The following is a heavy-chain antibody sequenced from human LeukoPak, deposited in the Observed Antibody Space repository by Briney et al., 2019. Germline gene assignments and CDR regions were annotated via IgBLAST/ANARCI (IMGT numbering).Heavy chain of an antibody. CDR1: GGSISSYY. CDR2: IYYSGST. CDR3: ARDRGGEMATTFDY. V-gene: IGHV4-59*01. J-gene: IGHJ4*02. Sequence: SETLSLTCTVSGGSISSYYWSWIRQPPGKGLEWIGYIYYSGSTNYNPSLKSRVTISVDTSKNQFSLKLSSVTAADTAVYYCARDRGGEMATTFDYWGQGTLVTVSS. D-gene: IGHD5-24*01.